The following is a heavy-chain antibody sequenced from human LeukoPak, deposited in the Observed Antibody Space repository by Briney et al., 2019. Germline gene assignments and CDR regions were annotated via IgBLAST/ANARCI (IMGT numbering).Heavy chain of an antibody. V-gene: IGHV3-74*01. CDR3: ARVGRDYSSSSPPDY. CDR1: GFTFSTYW. CDR2: INIDGSST. Sequence: GGSQRLSCAASGFTFSTYWMHWVRQAPGKGLVWVSRINIDGSSTLYADSVRGRFTISRDNAKNTLYLQMNSLRAEDTAMYYCARVGRDYSSSSPPDYWGQGTLVTVSS. D-gene: IGHD6-6*01. J-gene: IGHJ4*02.